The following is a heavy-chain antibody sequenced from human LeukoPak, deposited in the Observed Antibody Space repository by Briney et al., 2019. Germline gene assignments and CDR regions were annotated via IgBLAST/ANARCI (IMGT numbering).Heavy chain of an antibody. D-gene: IGHD3-22*01. CDR1: GYTVTNYA. J-gene: IGHJ6*03. CDR2: INTITGDP. CDR3: ARDAYYDSSDYFHYYYMDV. Sequence: ASVKVSCKASGYTVTNYAVNWVRQAPGQGLEWRGWINTITGDPTYAQGFTGRFVFSLDTSVSTAYLQISSLKAEDTAVYYCARDAYYDSSDYFHYYYMDVWGKGTTVTVSS. V-gene: IGHV7-4-1*02.